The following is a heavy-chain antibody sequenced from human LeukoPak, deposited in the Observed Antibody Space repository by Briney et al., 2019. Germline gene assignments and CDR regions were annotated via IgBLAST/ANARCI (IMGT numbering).Heavy chain of an antibody. CDR2: ISGSGGST. J-gene: IGHJ4*02. CDR1: GFTFSSYA. V-gene: IGHV3-23*01. CDR3: AKSSVSRPDY. Sequence: GGSLRLSCAASGFTFSSYAMSWVRQAPGKGLEWVSAISGSGGSTYYADSVRGRFTISRDNTKNTLYLQMNSLRAEDTAVYYCAKSSVSRPDYWGQGTLVTVSS. D-gene: IGHD2-8*01.